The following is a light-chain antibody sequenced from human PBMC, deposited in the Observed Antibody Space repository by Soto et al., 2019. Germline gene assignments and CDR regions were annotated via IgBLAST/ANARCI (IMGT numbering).Light chain of an antibody. CDR3: QQYYNWPLT. CDR2: GAS. Sequence: IAMTQSPATLSVSPGERATLSCRASQSVINNLAWYQQKPGQAPRLLIYGASTRATGIPARFSGSGSGTEFTFTISSLQSEDFAVYYCQQYYNWPLTFGGGTKVEI. V-gene: IGKV3-15*01. J-gene: IGKJ4*01. CDR1: QSVINN.